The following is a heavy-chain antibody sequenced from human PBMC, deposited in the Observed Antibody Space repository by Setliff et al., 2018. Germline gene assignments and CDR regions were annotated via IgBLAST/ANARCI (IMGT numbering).Heavy chain of an antibody. D-gene: IGHD3-22*01. CDR1: GFTFGSYW. CDR2: IKGDGSEK. Sequence: GGSLRLSCAASGFTFGSYWMTWVRQAPGKGLEWVANIKGDGSEKFYLDSVKGRFTISRDNAKNSLYLQMNSLRAEDTAVYYCARDRISRYYDSGAHAFDIWGQGTMVTVSS. CDR3: ARDRISRYYDSGAHAFDI. J-gene: IGHJ3*02. V-gene: IGHV3-7*03.